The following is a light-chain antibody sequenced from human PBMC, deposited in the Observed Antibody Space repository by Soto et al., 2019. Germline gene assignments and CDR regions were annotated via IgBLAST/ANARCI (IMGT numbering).Light chain of an antibody. CDR2: SNN. J-gene: IGLJ1*01. V-gene: IGLV1-44*01. CDR1: RSNIGSNT. CDR3: AAWDDSLNGPV. Sequence: QSVLTQPPSASGTPGQRVTISCSGSRSNIGSNTVNWYQQLPGTAPKLLIYSNNQRPSGVPDRFSGSKSGTSASLAISGLQSKDEADYYCAAWDDSLNGPVFGTGTKVTVL.